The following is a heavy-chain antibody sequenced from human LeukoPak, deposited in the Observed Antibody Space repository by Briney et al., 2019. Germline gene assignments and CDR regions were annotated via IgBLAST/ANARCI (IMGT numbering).Heavy chain of an antibody. D-gene: IGHD6-13*01. CDR2: ISWSSDSI. CDR1: GFTFDEFA. V-gene: IGHV3-9*01. Sequence: PGRSLRLSCAASGFTFDEFAMHWVRQVPGKGLEWVSGISWSSDSIGYADSVKGRFTISRDNAKNFLYLQMNSLRAEDTAVYYCARDLWSAYSSSIRGSFDIWGQGTMVTVSS. CDR3: ARDLWSAYSSSIRGSFDI. J-gene: IGHJ3*02.